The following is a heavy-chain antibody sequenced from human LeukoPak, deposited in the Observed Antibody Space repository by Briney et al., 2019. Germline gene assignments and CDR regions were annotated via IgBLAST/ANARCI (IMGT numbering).Heavy chain of an antibody. Sequence: GGSLRLSCAASGIIVSSNYMSWVRQAPGKGLEWVSVIYSGGSTYYADSVKGKFTISRDSSKNTLYLQMNSLRAEDTAVYYCARESRIAAAGTSGMDVWGQGTTVTVSS. CDR1: GIIVSSNY. D-gene: IGHD6-13*01. CDR3: ARESRIAAAGTSGMDV. J-gene: IGHJ6*02. V-gene: IGHV3-66*01. CDR2: IYSGGST.